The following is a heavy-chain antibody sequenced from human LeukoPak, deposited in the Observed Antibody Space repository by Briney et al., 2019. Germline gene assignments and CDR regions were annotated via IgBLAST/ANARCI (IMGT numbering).Heavy chain of an antibody. CDR3: ARTVQAGGRYFDY. CDR1: GGSISSGSYY. Sequence: SETLSLTCTVSGGSISSGSYYWGWIRQPPGKGLEWIGSIYYSGSTYYNPSLKSRVTISVDTSKNQFSLKLSSVTAADTAVYYCARTVQAGGRYFDYWGQGTLVTVSS. V-gene: IGHV4-39*01. D-gene: IGHD3-10*01. J-gene: IGHJ4*02. CDR2: IYYSGST.